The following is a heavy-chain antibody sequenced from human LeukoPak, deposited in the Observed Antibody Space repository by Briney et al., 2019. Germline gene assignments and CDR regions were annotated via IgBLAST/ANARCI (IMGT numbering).Heavy chain of an antibody. Sequence: SETLSLTCTVSGVSIGSSHYYWGWIRQPAGKGLEWIGRVYFSGSTNYNPSLKGRVTISVDTSKNQFSLKLSSVTAADTAVYYCARLTPRDYGDYGRWFDPWGQGTLVTVSS. CDR2: VYFSGST. J-gene: IGHJ5*02. CDR3: ARLTPRDYGDYGRWFDP. CDR1: GVSIGSSHYY. V-gene: IGHV4-61*02. D-gene: IGHD4-17*01.